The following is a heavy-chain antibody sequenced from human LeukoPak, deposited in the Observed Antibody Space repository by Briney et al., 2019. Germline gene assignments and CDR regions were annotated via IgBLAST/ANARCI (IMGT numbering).Heavy chain of an antibody. CDR1: GLTFSSYA. D-gene: IGHD3-10*01. J-gene: IGHJ4*02. Sequence: GGSLRLSCAASGLTFSSYAMSWVRQAPGKGLEWVSVISGSGGTTYYADSVKGRFTISRDNSKNTLYLQMNSLRAEDTAVYHCAKNTMVRGAGGYYFDYWGQGTLVTVSS. CDR3: AKNTMVRGAGGYYFDY. CDR2: ISGSGGTT. V-gene: IGHV3-23*01.